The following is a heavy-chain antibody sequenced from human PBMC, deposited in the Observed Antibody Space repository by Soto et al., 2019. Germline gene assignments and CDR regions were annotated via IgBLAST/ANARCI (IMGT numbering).Heavy chain of an antibody. D-gene: IGHD2-2*03. J-gene: IGHJ4*02. CDR1: GFTFSSYG. Sequence: QVQLVESGGGVVQPGRSLRLSCAASGFTFSSYGMHWVRQAPGKGLEWVAVIWYDGSNKYYADSVKGRFTISRDNSKNTLYLQMNSLRAEDTAVDYCARSGADWIEDQPKSIDYWGQGTLVNGSS. V-gene: IGHV3-33*01. CDR3: ARSGADWIEDQPKSIDY. CDR2: IWYDGSNK.